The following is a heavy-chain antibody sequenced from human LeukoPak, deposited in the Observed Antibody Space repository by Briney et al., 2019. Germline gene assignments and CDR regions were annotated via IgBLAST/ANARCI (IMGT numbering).Heavy chain of an antibody. CDR3: ASEEHFNGDPGY. V-gene: IGHV3-53*01. D-gene: IGHD4-17*01. CDR2: IYSGGST. J-gene: IGHJ4*02. Sequence: GSLRLSCAASGFTVSSNYMSWVRQAPGRGLEWVSVIYSGGSTYYADSVKGRFTISRDNSKNTLYLQMTSLRAEDTAVYYCASEEHFNGDPGYWGQGTLVTVSS. CDR1: GFTVSSNY.